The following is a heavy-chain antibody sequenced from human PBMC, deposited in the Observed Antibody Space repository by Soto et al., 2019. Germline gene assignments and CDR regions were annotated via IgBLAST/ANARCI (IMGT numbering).Heavy chain of an antibody. D-gene: IGHD4-17*01. CDR3: AKYSDYGEHRDWLDP. CDR1: GFTFSSYG. J-gene: IGHJ5*02. Sequence: GGSLRLSCAASGFTFSSYGMHWVRQAPGKGPEWVAVISYHGINKYYADSVKGRFTISRDNTRNTLFLQMNSLRAEDTAVYYCAKYSDYGEHRDWLDPWGQGTQVTVSS. CDR2: ISYHGINK. V-gene: IGHV3-30*18.